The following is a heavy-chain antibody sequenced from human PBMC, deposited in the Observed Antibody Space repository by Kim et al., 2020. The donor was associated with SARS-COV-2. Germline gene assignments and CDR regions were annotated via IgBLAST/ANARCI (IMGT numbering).Heavy chain of an antibody. CDR3: ARDGTTRNGGYYFDY. J-gene: IGHJ4*01. V-gene: IGHV1-3*01. D-gene: IGHD1-1*01. Sequence: QKFPCRVTITRDTSASTAFMELSSLTSEDTAIYYCARDGTTRNGGYYFDYWGQGALVTVSS.